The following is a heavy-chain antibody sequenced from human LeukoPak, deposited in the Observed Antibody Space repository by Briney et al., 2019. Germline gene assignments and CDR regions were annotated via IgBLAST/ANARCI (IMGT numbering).Heavy chain of an antibody. CDR3: ARGRPGFEGPYYDFWSGSYYFDY. Sequence: PSETLSLTCTVSGASISSSYWSWIRQPPGKGLEWIGYIYYSGSSSYNPSLKSRVTISVDTSKNQFSLKLSSVTAADTAVYYCARGRPGFEGPYYDFWSGSYYFDYWGQGTLVTVSS. V-gene: IGHV4-59*12. CDR1: GASISSSY. J-gene: IGHJ4*02. D-gene: IGHD3-3*01. CDR2: IYYSGSS.